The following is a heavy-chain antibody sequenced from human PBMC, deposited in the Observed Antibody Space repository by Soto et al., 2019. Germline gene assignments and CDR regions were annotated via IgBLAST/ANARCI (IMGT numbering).Heavy chain of an antibody. CDR1: GGTFSSYA. V-gene: IGHV1-69*13. CDR2: IIPIFGTA. CDR3: ARDRGKSSSWGFDP. Sequence: SVKVSCKASGGTFSSYAISWVRQAPGQGLEWMGGIIPIFGTANYAQKSQGRVTITADESTSTAYMELSSLRSEDTAVYYCARDRGKSSSWGFDPWGQGTLVTVSS. J-gene: IGHJ5*02. D-gene: IGHD6-13*01.